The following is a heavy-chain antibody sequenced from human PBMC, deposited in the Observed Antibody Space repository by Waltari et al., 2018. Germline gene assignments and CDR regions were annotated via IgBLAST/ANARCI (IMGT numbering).Heavy chain of an antibody. CDR1: GGSFSGYY. V-gene: IGHV4-34*01. Sequence: QVQLQQWGAGLLKPSETLSLTCAVYGGSFSGYYWSWIRQPPGKGLEWIGEINHSGSTNDNPSLKSGVTISVDTSKNQFSLKLSAVTAADTAVYYCARAPGACRGCGIWGQGTMVTVSS. D-gene: IGHD6-19*01. CDR3: ARAPGACRGCGI. J-gene: IGHJ3*02. CDR2: INHSGST.